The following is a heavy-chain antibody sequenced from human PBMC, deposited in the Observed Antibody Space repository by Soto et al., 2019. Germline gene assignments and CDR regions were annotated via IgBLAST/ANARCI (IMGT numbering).Heavy chain of an antibody. Sequence: ASVKVSCKASGYTFTGYYMHWVRQAPGQGLEWMGWINPNSGGTNYAQKFQGRVTMTRDTSISTAYMELSRLRSDDTAVYYCARDTATNYDILTGPGDYRGQGTLVTVSS. J-gene: IGHJ4*02. D-gene: IGHD3-9*01. CDR3: ARDTATNYDILTGPGDY. V-gene: IGHV1-2*02. CDR1: GYTFTGYY. CDR2: INPNSGGT.